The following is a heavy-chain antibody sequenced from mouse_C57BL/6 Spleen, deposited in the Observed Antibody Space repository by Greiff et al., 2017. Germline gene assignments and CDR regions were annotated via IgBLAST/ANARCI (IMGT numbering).Heavy chain of an antibody. CDR1: GYTFTSYW. CDR3: ARSSGSLWYFDV. Sequence: QVQLQQSGAELVRPGSSVKLSCKASGYTFTSYWMHWVKQRPIQGLEWIGNIDPSDSETHYNQKFKDKATLTVDKSSNTAYMQLSSLTSEDSAVYYCARSSGSLWYFDVWGTGTTVTVSS. CDR2: IDPSDSET. J-gene: IGHJ1*03. D-gene: IGHD2-2*01. V-gene: IGHV1-52*01.